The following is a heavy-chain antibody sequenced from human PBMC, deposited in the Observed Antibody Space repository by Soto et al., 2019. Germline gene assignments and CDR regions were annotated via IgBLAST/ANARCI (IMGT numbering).Heavy chain of an antibody. Sequence: PGGSLRLSCAASGFTFSNYAMNWVRLPPGNGPAWVSPNSGSGGGAYYADSVMGRFTICRDNSKNTLYLQMNSLRSEDTAVYYYAKEGASSWYFCYCWGQGTLVTVSS. D-gene: IGHD6-13*01. CDR1: GFTFSNYA. V-gene: IGHV3-23*01. J-gene: IGHJ4*02. CDR3: AKEGASSWYFCYC. CDR2: NSGSGGGA.